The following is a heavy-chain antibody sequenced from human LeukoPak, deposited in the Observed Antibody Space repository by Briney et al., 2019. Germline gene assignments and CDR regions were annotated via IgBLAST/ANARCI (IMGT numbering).Heavy chain of an antibody. CDR3: ARAAGRSYNDAFDI. D-gene: IGHD1-26*01. J-gene: IGHJ3*02. Sequence: SGGSLRLSXAASGFTFSSYWMHWVRQAPGKGLVWVSRINSDGSSTSYADSEKGRFTISRDNAKNTLYLQMNSLRAEDTAVYYCARAAGRSYNDAFDIWGQGTMVTVSS. CDR1: GFTFSSYW. V-gene: IGHV3-74*01. CDR2: INSDGSST.